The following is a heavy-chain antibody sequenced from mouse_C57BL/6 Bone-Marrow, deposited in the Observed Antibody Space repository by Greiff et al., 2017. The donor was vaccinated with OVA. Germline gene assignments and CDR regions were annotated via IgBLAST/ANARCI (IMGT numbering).Heavy chain of an antibody. CDR1: GYSFTSYY. J-gene: IGHJ1*03. Sequence: QVHVKQSGPELVKPGASVKISCKASGYSFTSYYIHWVKQRPGQGLEWIGWIYPGSGNTKYNEKFKGKATLTADTSSSTAYMQLSSLTSEDSAVYYCARWEPYWYFDVWGTGTTVTVSS. CDR3: ARWEPYWYFDV. CDR2: IYPGSGNT. D-gene: IGHD4-1*01. V-gene: IGHV1-66*01.